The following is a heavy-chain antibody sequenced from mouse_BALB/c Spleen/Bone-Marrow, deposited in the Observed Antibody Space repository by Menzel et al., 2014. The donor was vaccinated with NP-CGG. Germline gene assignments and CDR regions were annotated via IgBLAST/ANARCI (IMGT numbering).Heavy chain of an antibody. J-gene: IGHJ2*01. CDR1: GYTFTSYT. D-gene: IGHD1-1*01. CDR3: AREDITTAYFDY. CDR2: FNPRGDYT. V-gene: IGHV1-4*02. Sequence: QVQLKQSTSELARPGASVKLSCRASGYTFTSYTMQWVKQRPGQGLEWIGYFNPRGDYTDYDQKFKDRTALTADKSSSTAYMQLSRLTSEDSAVYYSAREDITTAYFDYWGQGTTLTVSS.